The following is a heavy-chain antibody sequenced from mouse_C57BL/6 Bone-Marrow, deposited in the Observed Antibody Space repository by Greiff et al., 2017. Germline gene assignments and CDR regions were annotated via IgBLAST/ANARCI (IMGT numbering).Heavy chain of an antibody. CDR2: IYPGDGDT. D-gene: IGHD1-1*01. J-gene: IGHJ2*01. CDR1: GYAFSSSW. Sequence: VQLQQSGPELVKPGASVKIPCKASGYAFSSSWMNWVKQRPGKGLEWIGRIYPGDGDTNYNGKFKGKATLTADKSSSTAYMQLSSLTSEDSAVYLCAPFYYYGFDYGGQGTTLTVAS. V-gene: IGHV1-82*01. CDR3: APFYYYGFDY.